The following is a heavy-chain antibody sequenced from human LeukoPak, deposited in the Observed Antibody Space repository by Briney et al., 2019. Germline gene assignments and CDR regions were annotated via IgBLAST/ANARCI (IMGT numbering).Heavy chain of an antibody. D-gene: IGHD1-1*01. J-gene: IGHJ5*02. CDR2: INHSGST. V-gene: IGHV4-34*01. CDR1: GGSFSGYH. CDR3: ARRKYNWNLRSDTPGRFDP. Sequence: SETLSLTCAVYGGSFSGYHWSWIRQPPGKGLEWIGEINHSGSTTYNPSLRSRVTISVDTSKNQFSLKLSSVTAADTAVYYCARRKYNWNLRSDTPGRFDPWGQGTLVTVSS.